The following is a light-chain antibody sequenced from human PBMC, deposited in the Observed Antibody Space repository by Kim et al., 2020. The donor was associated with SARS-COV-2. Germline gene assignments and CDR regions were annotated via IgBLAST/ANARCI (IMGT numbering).Light chain of an antibody. CDR1: SLRTFY. V-gene: IGLV3-19*01. CDR2: GKN. Sequence: AFGQTGKITCQGDSLRTFYANWYQQKPGQAPILVISGKNNRPSGIPDRFSGSISGNTASLTINGAQAEDEADYYCNSRDSSGKHVVFGGGTQLTVL. CDR3: NSRDSSGKHVV. J-gene: IGLJ2*01.